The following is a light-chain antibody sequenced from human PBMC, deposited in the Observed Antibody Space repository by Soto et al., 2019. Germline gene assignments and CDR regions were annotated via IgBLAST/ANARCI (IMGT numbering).Light chain of an antibody. Sequence: DIQMTQSPSTLSASVGDRVTITCRASQSISSWLAWYQQKPGKAPKLLIYDASNLESGVPSRFSGSESGTEFTLTISSLQPEDFATYHCQQLNSYPIATFGGGTKVDIK. J-gene: IGKJ4*01. V-gene: IGKV1-5*01. CDR3: QQLNSYPIAT. CDR2: DAS. CDR1: QSISSW.